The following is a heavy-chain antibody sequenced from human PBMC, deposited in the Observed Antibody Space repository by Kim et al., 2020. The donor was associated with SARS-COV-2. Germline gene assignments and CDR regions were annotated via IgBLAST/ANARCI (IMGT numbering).Heavy chain of an antibody. D-gene: IGHD6-6*01. CDR1: GGTFSSYA. CDR3: ARGAYSSYRPTEYFQH. V-gene: IGHV1-69*13. Sequence: SVKVSCKASGGTFSSYAISWVRQAPGQGLEWMGGIIPIFGTANYAQKFQGRVTITADESTSTAYMELSSLRSEDTAVYYCARGAYSSYRPTEYFQHWGQGTLVTVSS. J-gene: IGHJ1*01. CDR2: IIPIFGTA.